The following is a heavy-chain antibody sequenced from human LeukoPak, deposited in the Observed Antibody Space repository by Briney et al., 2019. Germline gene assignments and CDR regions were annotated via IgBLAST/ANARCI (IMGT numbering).Heavy chain of an antibody. CDR2: INSDGSST. V-gene: IGHV3-74*01. D-gene: IGHD3-10*01. Sequence: GGSLRLSCAASGFTFSSYWMHWVRQAPGKGLVWVSRINSDGSSTSYADSVKGRFTISRDNAKNTLYLQMNSLRAEDTAVYYCASSGLLWFGELSYFDYWGQGTLVTVSS. J-gene: IGHJ4*02. CDR3: ASSGLLWFGELSYFDY. CDR1: GFTFSSYW.